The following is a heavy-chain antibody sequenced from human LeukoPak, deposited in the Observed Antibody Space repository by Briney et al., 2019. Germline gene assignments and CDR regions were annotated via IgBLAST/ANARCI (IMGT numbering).Heavy chain of an antibody. CDR3: ARGGYYDSSGPYRAYEDC. CDR2: INHSGST. V-gene: IGHV4-34*01. J-gene: IGHJ4*02. D-gene: IGHD3-22*01. Sequence: SETLSLTCTVSGGSISGYYWSWIRQPPGKGLEWIGEINHSGSTNYNPSLKSRVTISVDTSKNQFSLKLSSVTAADTAVYYCARGGYYDSSGPYRAYEDCWGQGTLVTVSS. CDR1: GGSISGYY.